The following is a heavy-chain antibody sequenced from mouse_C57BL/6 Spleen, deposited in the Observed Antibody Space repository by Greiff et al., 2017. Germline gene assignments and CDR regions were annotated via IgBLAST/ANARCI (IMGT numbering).Heavy chain of an antibody. CDR3: ARDYGSTYYYAMDY. D-gene: IGHD1-1*01. J-gene: IGHJ4*01. CDR2: IDPNSGGT. CDR1: GYTFTSYW. V-gene: IGHV1-72*01. Sequence: QVQLQQPGAELVKPGASVKLSCKASGYTFTSYWMHWVKQRPGRGLEWIGRIDPNSGGTKYNEKFKSKATLTVDKPSSKAYIQLSSLTSEDSAVYYCARDYGSTYYYAMDYWGQGTSVTVSS.